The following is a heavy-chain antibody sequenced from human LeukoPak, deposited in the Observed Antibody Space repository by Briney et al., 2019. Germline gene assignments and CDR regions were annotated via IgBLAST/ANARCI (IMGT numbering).Heavy chain of an antibody. CDR2: ISGSGGRT. CDR3: AKRGVVIRVILVGFHKEAYYFDS. D-gene: IGHD3-22*01. J-gene: IGHJ4*02. Sequence: GGSLRLSCAASGFTFSNSWMSWVRQVPGKGLEWVAGISGSGGRTNYADSVKGRFTISRDNPKNTLYLQMNSLRVEDTAVYFCAKRGVVIRVILVGFHKEAYYFDSWGQGALVTVSS. CDR1: GFTFSNSW. V-gene: IGHV3-23*01.